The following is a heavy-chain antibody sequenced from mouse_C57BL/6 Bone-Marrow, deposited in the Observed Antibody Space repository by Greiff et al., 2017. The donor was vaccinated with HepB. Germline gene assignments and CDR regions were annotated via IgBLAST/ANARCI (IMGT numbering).Heavy chain of an antibody. CDR3: ARRELVAPDY. D-gene: IGHD1-1*01. J-gene: IGHJ2*01. CDR2: IYPGDGDT. V-gene: IGHV1-80*01. Sequence: QVHVKQSGAELVKPGASVKISCKASGYAFSSYWMNWVKQRPGKGLEWIGQIYPGDGDTNYNGKFKGKATLTADKSSSTAYMQLSSLTSEDSAVYFCARRELVAPDYWGQGTTLTVSS. CDR1: GYAFSSYW.